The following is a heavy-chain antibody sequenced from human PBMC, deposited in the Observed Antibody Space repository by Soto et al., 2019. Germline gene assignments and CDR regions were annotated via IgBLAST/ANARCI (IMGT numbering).Heavy chain of an antibody. CDR2: IDYSGST. D-gene: IGHD3-10*01. CDR1: GGTIRSSNYY. CDR3: ARRYYGSGSTHLDY. J-gene: IGHJ4*02. Sequence: SETLSLTCTVSGGTIRSSNYYWAWIRQPPGKGLEWIGSIDYSGSTYYNPSLKSRVTISVDTSKNHFSLKLSSVTAADTAVYYCARRYYGSGSTHLDYWGQGTLVTVSS. V-gene: IGHV4-39*02.